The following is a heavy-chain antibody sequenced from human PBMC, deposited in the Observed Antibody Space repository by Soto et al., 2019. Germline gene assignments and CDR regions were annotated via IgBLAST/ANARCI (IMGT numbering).Heavy chain of an antibody. J-gene: IGHJ4*02. CDR1: GFTFSSYA. CDR3: AKDRVVATIEYFDY. CDR2: ISGSGGST. D-gene: IGHD5-12*01. V-gene: IGHV3-23*01. Sequence: QPGGALRLSCTASGFTFSSYAMSWVRQAPGKGLEWVSAISGSGGSTYYADSVKGRFTISRDNSKNTLYLQMNSLRAEDTAVYYCAKDRVVATIEYFDYWGQGTLVTVSS.